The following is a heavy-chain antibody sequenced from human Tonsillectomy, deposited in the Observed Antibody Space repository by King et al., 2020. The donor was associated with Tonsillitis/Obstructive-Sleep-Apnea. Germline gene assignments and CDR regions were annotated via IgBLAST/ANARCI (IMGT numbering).Heavy chain of an antibody. CDR2: ISYDGSNK. CDR1: GFTFSSYA. CDR3: ARGTYDFRSGYYPPDYFD. V-gene: IGHV3-30*04. D-gene: IGHD3-3*01. J-gene: IGHJ4*01. Sequence: VQLVESGGGVVQPGRSLRLSCAASGFTFSSYAMHWVRQAPGKGLEWVAVISYDGSNKYYADSVKGRFTISRDNSKNTLYLQMNSLRAEDTAVYYGARGTYDFRSGYYPPDYFD.